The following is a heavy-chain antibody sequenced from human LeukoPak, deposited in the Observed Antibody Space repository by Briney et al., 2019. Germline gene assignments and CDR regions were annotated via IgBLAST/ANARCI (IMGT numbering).Heavy chain of an antibody. J-gene: IGHJ4*02. Sequence: GGSLRLSCAASGFTFSSYAMSWVRQAPGKGLEWVSAISGSGGSTYYADSVKGRFTISRDNSKNTLYLQMNTLRAEDAAVYYCAKVRDDFWSGYYIEGISVFDYWGQGTLVTVSS. D-gene: IGHD3-3*01. CDR2: ISGSGGST. CDR3: AKVRDDFWSGYYIEGISVFDY. CDR1: GFTFSSYA. V-gene: IGHV3-23*01.